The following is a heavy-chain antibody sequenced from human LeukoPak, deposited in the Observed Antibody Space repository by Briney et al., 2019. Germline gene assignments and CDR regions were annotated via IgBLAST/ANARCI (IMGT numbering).Heavy chain of an antibody. CDR1: GFTFNTYA. CDR3: AKGWTPIKYDS. V-gene: IGHV3-23*01. CDR2: ISSSGGST. Sequence: GESLRLSCAASGFTFNTYAMSWVRQAPGKGLEWVSAISSSGGSTFHADSVKGRFTISRDNSKNTLYLQMNSLKAEDTAVYYCAKGWTPIKYDSWGQGTLVTVSS. D-gene: IGHD3/OR15-3a*01. J-gene: IGHJ4*02.